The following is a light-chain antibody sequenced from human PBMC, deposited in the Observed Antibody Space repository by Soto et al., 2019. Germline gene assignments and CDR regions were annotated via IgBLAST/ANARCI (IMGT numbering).Light chain of an antibody. V-gene: IGKV1-27*01. CDR1: QGVSIN. J-gene: IGKJ2*01. CDR3: QNYNSAPYT. Sequence: DIQMTQSPATLSASLGERATLSCRASQGVSINLAWYQQKPGKAPRLLIYAASTLHSGVPARFSGSGSGTDFTLTISSLQPEDVATYYCQNYNSAPYTFGQGTKLEIK. CDR2: AAS.